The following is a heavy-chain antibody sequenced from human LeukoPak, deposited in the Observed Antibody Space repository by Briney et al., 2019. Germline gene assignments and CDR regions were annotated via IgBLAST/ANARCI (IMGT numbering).Heavy chain of an antibody. D-gene: IGHD3-10*01. CDR2: IYYSGST. Sequence: PSETLSLTCTVSGGSISRSRYYWGWIRQPPGKGLEWIGSIYYSGSTYYNPSLKSRVTTSVDTSKNQFSLKLSSVTAADTAVYYCARESYGSRSYDYYYYMDVWGKGTTVTVSS. V-gene: IGHV4-39*07. J-gene: IGHJ6*03. CDR3: ARESYGSRSYDYYYYMDV. CDR1: GGSISRSRYY.